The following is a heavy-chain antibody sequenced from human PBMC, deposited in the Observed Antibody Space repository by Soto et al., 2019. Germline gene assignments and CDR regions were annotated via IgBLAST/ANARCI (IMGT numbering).Heavy chain of an antibody. J-gene: IGHJ4*02. Sequence: SETLSLTCTVSGGSINDFYWSWIRQPPGKGLEWIGYIYYSGSTDYNPSLKGRVTISVDTSKNQFSLKLRSVTAADTAVYYCARVGGVAARNFDYWGQGTLVTVSS. CDR2: IYYSGST. CDR3: ARVGGVAARNFDY. CDR1: GGSINDFY. V-gene: IGHV4-59*01. D-gene: IGHD6-6*01.